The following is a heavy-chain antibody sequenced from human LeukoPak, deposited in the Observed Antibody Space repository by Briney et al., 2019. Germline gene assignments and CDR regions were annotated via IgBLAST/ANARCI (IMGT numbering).Heavy chain of an antibody. V-gene: IGHV3-23*01. CDR2: VSGSGGST. Sequence: GGSLRLSCAASGFTFSNYAMSWVRQAPGKGLAWVSCVSGSGGSTYYADSVKGRFTISRDNSKNTLYLQMNSLRAEDTAVYYCAKDQFWDCSSASCYFHYWGQGTLVTVSS. CDR3: AKDQFWDCSSASCYFHY. D-gene: IGHD2-2*01. J-gene: IGHJ4*02. CDR1: GFTFSNYA.